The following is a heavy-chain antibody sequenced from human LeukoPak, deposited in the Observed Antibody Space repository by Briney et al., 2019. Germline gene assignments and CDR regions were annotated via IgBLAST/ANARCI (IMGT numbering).Heavy chain of an antibody. J-gene: IGHJ4*02. D-gene: IGHD2-2*01. CDR2: ISGSGGST. CDR3: ATTPEDIVVVPAAMPLDY. V-gene: IGHV3-23*01. Sequence: GGSLRLSCAASGFTFSSYAMSWVRQAPGKGLEWVSAISGSGGSTYYADSVKGRFTISRDNSKNTLYLQMNSLRAEDTAVYYCATTPEDIVVVPAAMPLDYWGQGTLVTVSS. CDR1: GFTFSSYA.